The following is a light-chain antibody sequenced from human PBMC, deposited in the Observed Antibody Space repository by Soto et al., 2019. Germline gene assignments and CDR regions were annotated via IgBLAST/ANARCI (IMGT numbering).Light chain of an antibody. CDR2: WAS. CDR1: QSVLHSSNNKNY. CDR3: QQYYSTPPLT. V-gene: IGKV4-1*01. Sequence: DIVMTQSPDSLAVSLGERATINCKSSQSVLHSSNNKNYLAWYQQKPGQPPKLLIYWASTRESGVPDRISGSGSGTDFTLTISTLQAEDVAVYYCQQYYSTPPLTFGGGTKVEI. J-gene: IGKJ4*01.